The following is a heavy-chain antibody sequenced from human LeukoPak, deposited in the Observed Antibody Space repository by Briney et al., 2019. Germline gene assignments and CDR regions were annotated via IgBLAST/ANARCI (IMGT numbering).Heavy chain of an antibody. CDR2: INPSGGST. CDR1: GYTFTSYN. CDR3: ASPLIAAAAPGDAFDI. J-gene: IGHJ3*02. Sequence: ASVKVSCKASGYTFTSYNMHWVRQAPGQGLEWMGIINPSGGSTNYAQKFQGRVTMTRDTSTSTVYMELSSLRSEDTAVYYCASPLIAAAAPGDAFDIWGQGTMVTVSS. V-gene: IGHV1-46*01. D-gene: IGHD6-13*01.